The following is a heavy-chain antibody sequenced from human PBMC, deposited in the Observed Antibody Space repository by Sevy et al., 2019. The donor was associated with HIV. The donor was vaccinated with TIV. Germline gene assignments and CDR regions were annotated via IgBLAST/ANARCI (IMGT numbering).Heavy chain of an antibody. CDR2: FDPEDREI. D-gene: IGHD3-22*01. CDR1: GYTLSELS. CDR3: ATPKDYYDSSGSPFDY. Sequence: VSVKVSCKVSGYTLSELSMHWVRQAPGKGLEGRGSFDPEDREILYAQKLQGRITMIEDRSTDTAYMELSSLRSEDTAVYYCATPKDYYDSSGSPFDYWGQGTLVAVSS. J-gene: IGHJ4*02. V-gene: IGHV1-24*01.